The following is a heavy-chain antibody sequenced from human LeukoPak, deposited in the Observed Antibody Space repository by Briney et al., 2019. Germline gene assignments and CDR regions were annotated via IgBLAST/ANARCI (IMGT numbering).Heavy chain of an antibody. Sequence: GGSLRLSCAASGFTFSSYWMHWVRQAPGKGLVWLSRIDSDGSSTNYADAVKGRFTISRDNAKNTQYLQMNSLRAEDTAVYFCARDSQLTSDWSLNWFDPWGQGTLVTVSS. CDR2: IDSDGSST. V-gene: IGHV3-74*01. CDR1: GFTFSSYW. J-gene: IGHJ5*02. CDR3: ARDSQLTSDWSLNWFDP. D-gene: IGHD6-19*01.